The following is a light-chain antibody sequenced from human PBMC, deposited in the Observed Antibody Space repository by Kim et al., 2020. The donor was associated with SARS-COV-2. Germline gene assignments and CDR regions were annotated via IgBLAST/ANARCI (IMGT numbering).Light chain of an antibody. V-gene: IGLV10-54*01. CDR3: SAWDSSLTTWV. Sequence: QTATLTCTGNINNVGDQVAAWLQQHQGHPPKLLSYRNNNRPSGVSERLSASRSGNTASLTITGLQPEDEADYYCSAWDSSLTTWVLGGGTKLTVL. CDR1: INNVGDQV. J-gene: IGLJ3*02. CDR2: RNN.